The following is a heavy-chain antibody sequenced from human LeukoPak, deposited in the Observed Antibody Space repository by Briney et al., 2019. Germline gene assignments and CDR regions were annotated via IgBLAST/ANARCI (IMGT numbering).Heavy chain of an antibody. D-gene: IGHD2-15*01. V-gene: IGHV3-48*01. CDR2: ISSSGSAI. J-gene: IGHJ1*01. Sequence: GWSLRLSCAASGFTFSSYSMNWVRQAPGKGLEWLSFISSSGSAIHYADSVKGRFTISRDNAKNSVSLQMNSLRAEDTAVYYCAHSGGWGQGTLVTVVS. CDR1: GFTFSSYS. CDR3: AHSGG.